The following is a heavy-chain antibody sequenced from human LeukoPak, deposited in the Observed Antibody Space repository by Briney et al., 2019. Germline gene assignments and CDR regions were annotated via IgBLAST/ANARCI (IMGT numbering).Heavy chain of an antibody. D-gene: IGHD3-22*01. V-gene: IGHV3-30*18. CDR3: AKGRYYDSSGYHGGYYFDY. Sequence: PGGSLRLSCAASGFTFSSYGMHWVRQAPGKGLEWMAVISYDGSNKYYADSVKGRFTISRDNSKNTLYLQMNSLRAEDTAVYYCAKGRYYDSSGYHGGYYFDYWGQGTLVTVSS. CDR2: ISYDGSNK. J-gene: IGHJ4*02. CDR1: GFTFSSYG.